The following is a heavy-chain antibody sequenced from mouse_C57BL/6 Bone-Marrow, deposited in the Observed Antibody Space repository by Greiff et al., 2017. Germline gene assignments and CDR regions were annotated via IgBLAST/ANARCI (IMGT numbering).Heavy chain of an antibody. V-gene: IGHV2-2*01. CDR2: IWSGGST. D-gene: IGHD1-1*01. CDR1: GFSLTSYG. CDR3: ARKGGYYGSSRWYVDV. J-gene: IGHJ1*03. Sequence: QVQLQQSGPGLVQPSQSLSITCTVSGFSLTSYGVHWVRQSPGKGLEWLGVIWSGGSTDYNAAFISSLSISKDNSKSQVFFKMNSLQADDTAIYYCARKGGYYGSSRWYVDVWGTGTTVTVSS.